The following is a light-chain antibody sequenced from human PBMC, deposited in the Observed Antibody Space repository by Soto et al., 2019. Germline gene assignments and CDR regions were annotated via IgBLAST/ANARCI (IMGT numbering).Light chain of an antibody. Sequence: QSALTQPPSVSGSPGQSVTISCTGTSTDFVSYNRVSWYQQPPGTAPKLMIYEVSKRPSGVPDRFSGSKSGNTASLTISGLQAADEADSDCSLYTSENAYVFGTGTKVTVL. J-gene: IGLJ1*01. CDR1: STDFVSYNR. CDR2: EVS. V-gene: IGLV2-18*01. CDR3: SLYTSENAYV.